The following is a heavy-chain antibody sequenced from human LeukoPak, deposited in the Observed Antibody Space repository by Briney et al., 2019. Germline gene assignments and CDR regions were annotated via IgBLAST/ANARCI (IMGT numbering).Heavy chain of an antibody. V-gene: IGHV1-2*06. Sequence: ASVKVSCKASGYTFTGYYMHWVRQAPGQGLEWMGRINPNSGGTNYAQKFQGRVNMTRDTSISTAYMELSRLRSDDTAVYYCARASRATYYDFWSGYFPSYYYYGMDVWGQGTTVTVSS. CDR2: INPNSGGT. CDR1: GYTFTGYY. J-gene: IGHJ6*02. D-gene: IGHD3-3*01. CDR3: ARASRATYYDFWSGYFPSYYYYGMDV.